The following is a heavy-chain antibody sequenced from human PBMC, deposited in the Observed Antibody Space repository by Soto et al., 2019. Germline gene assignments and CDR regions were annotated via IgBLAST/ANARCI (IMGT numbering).Heavy chain of an antibody. CDR2: ISCSGGST. Sequence: EVQVLEYGVGLVQAGGCLRLSCAASGFTFSSYAMGWVLQAPGKGLEWVSAISCSGGSTYYADSVKGRLTIPRHNSKNTLYLQMNSLRAEDKAVYYCAKGGDSSRWYYYYGMDVWGHGTRVTVSS. V-gene: IGHV3-23*01. J-gene: IGHJ6*02. CDR1: GFTFSSYA. D-gene: IGHD6-13*01. CDR3: AKGGDSSRWYYYYGMDV.